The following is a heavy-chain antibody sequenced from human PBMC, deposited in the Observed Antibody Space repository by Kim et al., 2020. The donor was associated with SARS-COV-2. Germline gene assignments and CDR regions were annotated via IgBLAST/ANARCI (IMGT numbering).Heavy chain of an antibody. CDR2: ISAYNGNT. CDR1: GYTFTSYG. CDR3: ARDLTMVRGVMTYYYGMDV. J-gene: IGHJ6*02. Sequence: ASVKVSCKASGYTFTSYGISWVRQAPGQGLEWMGWISAYNGNTNYAQKLQGRVTMTTDTSTSTAYMELRSLRSDDTAVYYCARDLTMVRGVMTYYYGMDVWGQGTTVTVSS. D-gene: IGHD3-10*01. V-gene: IGHV1-18*01.